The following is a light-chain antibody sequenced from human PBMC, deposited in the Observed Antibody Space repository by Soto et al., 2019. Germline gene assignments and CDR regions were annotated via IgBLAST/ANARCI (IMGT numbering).Light chain of an antibody. V-gene: IGKV3-15*01. J-gene: IGKJ5*01. CDR3: QQYNNWSPIT. Sequence: EIVMTQSPATLSLSPGERATLSCRASQSISYHLAWYQQKPCQAPRVLIYSGSTSAAGVPASFSGGGAGTAFTIPISSLQYEDFAVYYCQQYNNWSPITFGQGTRLENK. CDR2: SGS. CDR1: QSISYH.